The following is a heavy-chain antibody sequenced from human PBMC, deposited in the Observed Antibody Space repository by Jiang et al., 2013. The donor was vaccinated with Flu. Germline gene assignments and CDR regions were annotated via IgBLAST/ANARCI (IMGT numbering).Heavy chain of an antibody. V-gene: IGHV5-10-1*01. Sequence: SGYSFTNYWINWVRLMPGKGLEWMGRIDPSDSYTNYSPSFQGHVTISADKSISTAYLQWSSLKASDTAMYYCARHRNTYYYGSGSRDAFDIWGQGTMVTVSS. J-gene: IGHJ3*02. CDR3: ARHRNTYYYGSGSRDAFDI. CDR1: GYSFTNYW. CDR2: IDPSDSYT. D-gene: IGHD3-10*01.